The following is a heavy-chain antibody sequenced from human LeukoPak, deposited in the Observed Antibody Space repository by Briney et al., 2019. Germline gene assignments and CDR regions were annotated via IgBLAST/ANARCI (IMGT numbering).Heavy chain of an antibody. J-gene: IGHJ4*02. CDR3: ARDVAAAGWNGGTEYYFDY. V-gene: IGHV4-31*03. CDR2: IYYSGST. Sequence: PSQTLSLTCTVSGGSISSGGYYWSWVRQHPGKGLEWIGYIYYSGSTYYNPSLKSRVTISVDTSKNQFSLKLSSVTAADTAVYYCARDVAAAGWNGGTEYYFDYWGQGTLVTVSS. D-gene: IGHD6-13*01. CDR1: GGSISSGGYY.